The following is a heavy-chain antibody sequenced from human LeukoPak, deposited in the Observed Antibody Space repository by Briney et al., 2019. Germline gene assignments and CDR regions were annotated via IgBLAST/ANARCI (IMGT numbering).Heavy chain of an antibody. J-gene: IGHJ4*02. CDR2: IYYSGST. D-gene: IGHD1-26*01. CDR1: GGSISSGDYY. CDR3: ARDPGYSGSYYEKGFDY. V-gene: IGHV4-30-4*01. Sequence: SETLSLTCTVSGGSISSGDYYWSWIRQPPGKGLEWIGYIYYSGSTYYNPSLKSRVTISVDTSKNQFSLKLSSVTAADTAVYYCARDPGYSGSYYEKGFDYWGQGTLVTVSS.